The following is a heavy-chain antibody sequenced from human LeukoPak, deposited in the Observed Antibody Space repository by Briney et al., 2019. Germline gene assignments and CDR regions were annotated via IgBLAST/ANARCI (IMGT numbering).Heavy chain of an antibody. CDR1: GFTFSTYT. CDR2: ISSSSSNI. Sequence: GGSLRLSCAASGFTFSTYTMNWVRQAPGKGLEWVSAISSSSSNIYYADSVKGRFTISRDNAMNSVYLQMNSLRVEDTAVYYCARGYQRPDYWGQGTLITVSS. J-gene: IGHJ4*02. V-gene: IGHV3-21*01. CDR3: ARGYQRPDY. D-gene: IGHD2-2*01.